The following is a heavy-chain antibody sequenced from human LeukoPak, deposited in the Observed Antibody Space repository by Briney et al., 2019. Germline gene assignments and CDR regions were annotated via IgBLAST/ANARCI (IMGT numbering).Heavy chain of an antibody. V-gene: IGHV4-59*01. CDR3: AREDDQGGYDY. J-gene: IGHJ4*02. CDR2: IYYSGST. Sequence: PSETLSRTCTVSGGSISSYYWSWIRQPPGKGLEWIGYIYYSGSTNYNPSLKSRVTISVDTSKNQFSLKLSSVTAADTAVYYCAREDDQGGYDYWGQGTLVTVSS. D-gene: IGHD5-12*01. CDR1: GGSISSYY.